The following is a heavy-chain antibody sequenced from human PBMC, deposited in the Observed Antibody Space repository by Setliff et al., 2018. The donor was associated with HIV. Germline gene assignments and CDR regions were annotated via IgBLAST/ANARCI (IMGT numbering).Heavy chain of an antibody. V-gene: IGHV4-39*01. J-gene: IGHJ1*01. CDR2: VFYSGGS. Sequence: SETLSLTCGISDYSITSYWGWIRQPPGKGLEWIGSVFYSGGSYYTPSLKSRVTISVDTSKNQFFLKLSSVNAADTAVYYCARHCSGGTCYGPDAENFLHWGQGTLVTVSS. CDR1: DYSITSY. D-gene: IGHD2-15*01. CDR3: ARHCSGGTCYGPDAENFLH.